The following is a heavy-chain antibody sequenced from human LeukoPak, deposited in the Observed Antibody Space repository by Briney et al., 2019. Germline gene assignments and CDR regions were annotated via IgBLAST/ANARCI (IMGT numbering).Heavy chain of an antibody. CDR3: ARVTVEVAGQVYYYYGMDV. CDR1: GYTFTSYA. Sequence: SVKVSCKASGYTFTSYAISWVRQAPGQGLEWMGGIIPIFGTANYAQKFQGRVTITADESTSTAYMELSSLRSEDTAVYYCARVTVEVAGQVYYYYGMDVWGQGTTVTVSS. D-gene: IGHD6-19*01. CDR2: IIPIFGTA. V-gene: IGHV1-69*13. J-gene: IGHJ6*02.